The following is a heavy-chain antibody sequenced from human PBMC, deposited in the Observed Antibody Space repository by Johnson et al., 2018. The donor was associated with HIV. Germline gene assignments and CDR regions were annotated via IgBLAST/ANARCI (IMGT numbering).Heavy chain of an antibody. CDR3: AKSGLFVLVVYAPDVFDI. V-gene: IGHV3-30*18. CDR2: TSYDGSNK. D-gene: IGHD2-8*02. CDR1: GFAFSNFG. J-gene: IGHJ3*02. Sequence: QVQLVESGGGVVQPGRSLRLSCAASGFAFSNFGMHWVRQAPGKGPEWVAVTSYDGSNKYYADSVKGRFTISRDNSKNTLYLQMNSLRAEDTAVYYCAKSGLFVLVVYAPDVFDIWGQGTMVTVSS.